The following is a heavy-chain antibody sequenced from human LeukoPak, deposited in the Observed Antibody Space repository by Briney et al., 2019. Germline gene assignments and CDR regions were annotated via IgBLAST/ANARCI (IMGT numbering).Heavy chain of an antibody. CDR2: IYPGDSDI. CDR3: CRQNPRFQLQRNYFEP. CDR1: GYSFSNYW. J-gene: IGHJ1*01. Sequence: GESLKISCRTSGYSFSNYWIAWVRQMPGKGLEWMGIIYPGDSDIRYSPSFQGQVTISVDQSISTAYLQWSGLKASDTAMYFCCRQNPRFQLQRNYFEPWGQGTPVTVSP. V-gene: IGHV5-51*01. D-gene: IGHD1-1*01.